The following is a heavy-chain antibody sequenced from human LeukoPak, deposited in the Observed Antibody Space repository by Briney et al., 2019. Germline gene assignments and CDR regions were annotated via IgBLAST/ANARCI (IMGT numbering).Heavy chain of an antibody. V-gene: IGHV3-48*01. CDR2: ISSSSSTI. Sequence: GGSLRLSCAASGFTFSSYSMNWVRQAPGKGLEWVSYISSSSSTIYYADSVKGRFTISRDNAKNSLYLQMNSLRAEDTAVYYRARKIAVAGTFPYFDYWGQGTLVTVSS. CDR3: ARKIAVAGTFPYFDY. J-gene: IGHJ4*02. D-gene: IGHD6-19*01. CDR1: GFTFSSYS.